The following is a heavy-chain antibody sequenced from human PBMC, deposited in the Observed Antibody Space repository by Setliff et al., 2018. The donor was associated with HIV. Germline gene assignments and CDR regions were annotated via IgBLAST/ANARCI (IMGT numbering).Heavy chain of an antibody. V-gene: IGHV4-39*01. CDR2: IHYSGSI. D-gene: IGHD3-22*01. CDR3: ARVVGYYDSSGYPNYYYYYMDV. CDR1: GGSVTSSTYY. J-gene: IGHJ6*03. Sequence: SETLSLTCTVSGGSVTSSTYYWGWIRQPPGKGLEWIGNIHYSGSIYYNPSLKSRISLSVDTSKNQFSLKLSSVTAADTAVYYCARVVGYYDSSGYPNYYYYYMDVWGKGTTVTVSS.